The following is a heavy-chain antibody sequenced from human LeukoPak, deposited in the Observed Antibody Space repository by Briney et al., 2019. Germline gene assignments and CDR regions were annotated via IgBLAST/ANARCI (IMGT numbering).Heavy chain of an antibody. V-gene: IGHV3-43*02. CDR1: GFTFDNYA. CDR2: ISGDGGST. Sequence: PGGSLRLSCAASGFTFDNYAIHWVRQAPGKGLEWVSLISGDGGSTYYADSMKGRFTISRDNSKNSLYLQMNSLRTEDTALYYCARVSQEFFQHWGQGTLVTVSS. J-gene: IGHJ1*01. CDR3: ARVSQEFFQH.